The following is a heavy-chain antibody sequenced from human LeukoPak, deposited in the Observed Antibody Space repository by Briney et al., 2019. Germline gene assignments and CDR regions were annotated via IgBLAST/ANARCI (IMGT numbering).Heavy chain of an antibody. J-gene: IGHJ4*02. CDR1: GFTFRSYS. V-gene: IGHV3-21*01. D-gene: IGHD5-12*01. Sequence: KPGGSLRLSCAASGFTFRSYSMNWVRQSPGKGLEWVSSITSSSSYLFYADSVKGRFTISRDNVKNSLYLQMNSLRAEDTAVYYCASDYDSSFDYWGQGTLVTVSS. CDR2: ITSSSSYL. CDR3: ASDYDSSFDY.